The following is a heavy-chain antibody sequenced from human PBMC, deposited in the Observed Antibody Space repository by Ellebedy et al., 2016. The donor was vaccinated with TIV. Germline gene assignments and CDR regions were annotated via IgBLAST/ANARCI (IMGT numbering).Heavy chain of an antibody. Sequence: ASVKVSSKASGYTFTSYDINWVRQATGQGLEWMGWMNPNSGNTGYAQKFQGRVTMTRNTSISTAYMELSNLRSEDTVVYYCATALLTMVRGVIEPYYFDYWGQGTLVTVSS. CDR3: ATALLTMVRGVIEPYYFDY. CDR1: GYTFTSYD. J-gene: IGHJ4*02. V-gene: IGHV1-8*01. CDR2: MNPNSGNT. D-gene: IGHD3-10*01.